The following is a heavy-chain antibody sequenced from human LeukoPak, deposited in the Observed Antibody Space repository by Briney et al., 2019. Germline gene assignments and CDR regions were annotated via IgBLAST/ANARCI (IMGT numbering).Heavy chain of an antibody. J-gene: IGHJ6*03. CDR3: AKDFRGYYYYMDV. CDR1: GFTFSSYG. V-gene: IGHV3-30*02. CDR2: IRYDRSNK. Sequence: GGSLRLSCAASGFTFSSYGMHWVRQAPGKGLEWVAFIRYDRSNKYYADSVKGRFTISRDNSKNTLYLQMNSLRAEDTAVYYCAKDFRGYYYYMDVWGKGTTVTVSS.